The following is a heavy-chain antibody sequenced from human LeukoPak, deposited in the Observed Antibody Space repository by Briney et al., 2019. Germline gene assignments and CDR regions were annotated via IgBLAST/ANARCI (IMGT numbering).Heavy chain of an antibody. J-gene: IGHJ4*02. CDR3: ATDGWAVAGNTEYYFDY. CDR2: FDPEDGET. V-gene: IGHV1-24*01. Sequence: ASVKVSCKVSGYTLTELSMHWVRQAPGKGLEWMGGFDPEDGETIYAQKFQGRVTMTEDTSTDTAYMELSSLRSEDTAVYYCATDGWAVAGNTEYYFDYWGQGTLVTVSP. CDR1: GYTLTELS. D-gene: IGHD6-19*01.